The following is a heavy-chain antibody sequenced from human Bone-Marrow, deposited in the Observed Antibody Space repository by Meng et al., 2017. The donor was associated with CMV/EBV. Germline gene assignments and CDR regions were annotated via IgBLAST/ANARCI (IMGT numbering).Heavy chain of an antibody. CDR3: ARHCRTHDAFDF. CDR2: IYYSGST. Sequence: SETLSHTCTVSGGSISSSSYYWGWIRQPPGKGLEWIGSIYYSGSTYYNPSLKSRVTISVDTSKNQFSLKLSSVTAADTAVYYCARHCRTHDAFDFWGQGTMVTFSS. D-gene: IGHD2-2*01. J-gene: IGHJ3*01. CDR1: GGSISSSSYY. V-gene: IGHV4-39*01.